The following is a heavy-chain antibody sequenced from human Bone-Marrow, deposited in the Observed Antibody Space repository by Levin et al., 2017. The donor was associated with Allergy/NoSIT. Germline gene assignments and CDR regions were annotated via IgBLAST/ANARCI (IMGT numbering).Heavy chain of an antibody. CDR1: GFRFDDYA. D-gene: IGHD1-26*01. Sequence: LSLPCAASGFRFDDYAMHWVRQAPGKGLEWVSLITWDGSTYYADSVKGRFTISRDSSKNFLYLQMNSLRTEDTALYYCAKDEGATYALDVWGQGTMVTVSS. V-gene: IGHV3-43*01. CDR3: AKDEGATYALDV. J-gene: IGHJ3*01. CDR2: ITWDGST.